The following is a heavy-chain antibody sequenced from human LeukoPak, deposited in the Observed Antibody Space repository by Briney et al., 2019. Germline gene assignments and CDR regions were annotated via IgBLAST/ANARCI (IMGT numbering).Heavy chain of an antibody. J-gene: IGHJ4*02. D-gene: IGHD6-19*01. Sequence: SETLSLTCTVSGGSISSSSHSWGWIRQPPGKGLEWIGSMYYSGGTYYKSPLKSRVTISIDTSKNQFSLKLSSVTAADTAVYYCARCERRKEWLAGGVDYWGQGTLVTVSS. CDR2: MYYSGGT. CDR1: GGSISSSSHS. CDR3: ARCERRKEWLAGGVDY. V-gene: IGHV4-39*07.